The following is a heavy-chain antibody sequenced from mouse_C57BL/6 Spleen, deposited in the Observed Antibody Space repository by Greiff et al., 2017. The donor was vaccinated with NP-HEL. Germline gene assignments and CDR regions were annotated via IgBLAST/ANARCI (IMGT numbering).Heavy chain of an antibody. V-gene: IGHV1-77*01. D-gene: IGHD1-1*01. Sequence: VQLQESGAELVKPGASVKISCKASGYTFTDYYINWVKQRPGQGLEWIGKIGPGSGSTYYNEKFKGKATLTADKSSSTAYMQLSSLTSEDTAVYFGAKEEYYDGSRIDYWGQGTTLTVSS. CDR2: IGPGSGST. CDR3: AKEEYYDGSRIDY. CDR1: GYTFTDYY. J-gene: IGHJ2*01.